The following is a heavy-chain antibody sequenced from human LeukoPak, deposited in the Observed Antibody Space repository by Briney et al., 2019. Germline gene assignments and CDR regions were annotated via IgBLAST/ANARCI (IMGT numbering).Heavy chain of an antibody. CDR2: INHSGST. D-gene: IGHD3-10*01. J-gene: IGHJ4*02. CDR3: ARGGLVPYYYGSGSPGFDY. CDR1: GGSFSGYY. V-gene: IGHV4-34*01. Sequence: SETLSLTCAVYGGSFSGYYWSWIRQLPGKGLEWIGEINHSGSTNYNPSLKSRVTISVDTSKNQFSLKLSSVTAADTAVYYCARGGLVPYYYGSGSPGFDYWGQGTLVTVSS.